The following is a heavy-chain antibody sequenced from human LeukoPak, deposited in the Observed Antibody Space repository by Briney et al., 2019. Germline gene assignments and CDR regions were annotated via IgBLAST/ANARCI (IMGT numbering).Heavy chain of an antibody. J-gene: IGHJ4*02. V-gene: IGHV4-38-2*02. CDR3: ARQWSAYGIDH. Sequence: PSETLSLTCTVSGYSISSGFYWGWIRQPPGKGLDWIGSMYHSGSTNYNPSLKSRVTISVDTSKNQFSLRLSSVTAADTAVYYCARQWSAYGIDHWGQGTLVTVSS. D-gene: IGHD2-8*01. CDR2: MYHSGST. CDR1: GYSISSGFY.